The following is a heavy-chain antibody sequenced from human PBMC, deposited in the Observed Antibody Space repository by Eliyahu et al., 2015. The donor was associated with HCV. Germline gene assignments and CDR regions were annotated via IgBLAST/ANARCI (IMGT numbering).Heavy chain of an antibody. J-gene: IGHJ5*02. V-gene: IGHV3-21*01. CDR1: GXIFSXFG. CDR2: ISASSNYI. D-gene: IGHD4-11*01. CDR3: ARLDYSKYDGFDP. Sequence: EVQLVESGGGLVXPGGSLRLSCAAXGXIFSXFGXXWVRQAPGKGLXWVSSISASSNYIYYAESVKXRFTISRDNDKNSLYLQMNSLRAEDTAVYYCARLDYSKYDGFDPWGQGTLVTVSS.